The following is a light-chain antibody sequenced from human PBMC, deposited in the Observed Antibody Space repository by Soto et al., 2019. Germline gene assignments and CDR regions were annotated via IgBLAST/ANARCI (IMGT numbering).Light chain of an antibody. V-gene: IGLV1-40*01. CDR3: QSYDSNLNGLYV. CDR2: ANN. Sequence: QSVLTQPPSVSGAPGQRVTISCTGSSSNIGTNNVHWYQHLPGAAPKVLIYANNNRPSGVPDRFSVSKSGTSASLAITGLQAEDEADYYCQSYDSNLNGLYVFGTGTRSPS. CDR1: SSNIGTNN. J-gene: IGLJ1*01.